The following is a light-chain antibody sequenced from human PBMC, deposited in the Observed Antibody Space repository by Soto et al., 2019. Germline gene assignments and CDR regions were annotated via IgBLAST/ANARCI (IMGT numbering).Light chain of an antibody. CDR1: QSVSSSY. J-gene: IGKJ4*01. CDR2: GAS. V-gene: IGKV3-20*01. CDR3: HQYDSSPLT. Sequence: EIVLTQSPGTLSLSPGERATHSCRASQSVSSSYLAWYQQKPGQAPRLLIYGASSRATGIPDRFSVSGSGTDFTLTISRLEPEDFAVYYCHQYDSSPLTFGGGTKVEIK.